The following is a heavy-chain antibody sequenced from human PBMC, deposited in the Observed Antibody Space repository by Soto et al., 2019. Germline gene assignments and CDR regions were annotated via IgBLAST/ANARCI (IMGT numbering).Heavy chain of an antibody. V-gene: IGHV4-39*01. CDR3: ARLAVADYYGMDV. J-gene: IGHJ6*02. D-gene: IGHD6-19*01. CDR2: IYYSGST. CDR1: GGSISSSSYY. Sequence: SETLSLTCTVSGGSISSSSYYWGWIRQPPGKGLEWIGSIYYSGSTYYNPSLKSRVTISVDTSKNQFSLKLSSVTAADTAVYYCARLAVADYYGMDVWRQGTTVTVSS.